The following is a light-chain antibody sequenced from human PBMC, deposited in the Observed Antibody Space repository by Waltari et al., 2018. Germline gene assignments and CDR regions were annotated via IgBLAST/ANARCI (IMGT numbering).Light chain of an antibody. CDR3: LQRSNWPWT. CDR1: QSVSSS. V-gene: IGKV3D-15*01. J-gene: IGKJ1*01. Sequence: EIVMTQSPATLSLSPGERATLSCRASQSVSSSLAWYQQKPGQAPRLLIHGASNRATGIPDRFSGSGSGTDLTLTISSLEPEDVGVYYCLQRSNWPWTFGQGTKVEIK. CDR2: GAS.